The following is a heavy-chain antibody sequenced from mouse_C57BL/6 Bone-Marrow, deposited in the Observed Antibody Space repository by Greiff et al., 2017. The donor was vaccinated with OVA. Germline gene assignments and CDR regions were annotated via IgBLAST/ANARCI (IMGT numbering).Heavy chain of an antibody. CDR3: ARDDYYGSRDWYFDV. CDR1: GYTFTSYW. CDR2: IDPSDSYT. J-gene: IGHJ1*03. D-gene: IGHD1-1*01. V-gene: IGHV1-69*01. Sequence: VQLQQPGAELVMPGASVKLSCKASGYTFTSYWMHWVKQRPGQGLEWIGEIDPSDSYTNYNQKFKGKSTLTVDKSSSTAYMQLSSLTSEDSAVYYCARDDYYGSRDWYFDVWGTGTTVTVSS.